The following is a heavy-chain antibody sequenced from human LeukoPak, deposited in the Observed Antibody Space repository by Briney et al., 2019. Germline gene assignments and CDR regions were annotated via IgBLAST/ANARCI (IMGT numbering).Heavy chain of an antibody. Sequence: SGTLSLTCTVSGGSISSYYWSWIRQPPGKGLEWIGYIYSSGSTNYNPSLKSRITISVDTSKNQFSLKLSSVTAADTAVYYCARFAYCGGHCWYYFDYWGQGSLVTVSS. CDR1: GGSISSYY. CDR3: ARFAYCGGHCWYYFDY. D-gene: IGHD2-21*02. J-gene: IGHJ4*02. V-gene: IGHV4-59*01. CDR2: IYSSGST.